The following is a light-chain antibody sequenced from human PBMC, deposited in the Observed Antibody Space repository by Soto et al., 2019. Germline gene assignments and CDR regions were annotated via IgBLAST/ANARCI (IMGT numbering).Light chain of an antibody. CDR1: QSISSN. CDR3: QQYNNWPPERT. J-gene: IGKJ1*01. V-gene: IGKV3-15*01. CDR2: AAS. Sequence: EIVLTQSPATLSVSLGERVTLSCRASQSISSNLAWYQQKPGQAPRLLIYAASTRAAGLPARFSGSGSGTEFSLTISSLQSEDFAVYYCQQYNNWPPERTFGQGTKVEIK.